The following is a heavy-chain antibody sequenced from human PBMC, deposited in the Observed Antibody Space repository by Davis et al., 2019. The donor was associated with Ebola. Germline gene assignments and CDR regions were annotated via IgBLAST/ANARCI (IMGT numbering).Heavy chain of an antibody. J-gene: IGHJ5*02. V-gene: IGHV3-30*03. CDR1: GFTFSSYG. CDR3: ARDWSDGGGGRGIDL. CDR2: ISYDGSYK. D-gene: IGHD3-16*01. Sequence: PGGSLRLSCAASGFTFSSYGMHWVRQAPGKGLEWVAVISYDGSYKSYADSVKGRFTISRDNAQNSFFLQMNSLRPEDTAVYYCARDWSDGGGGRGIDLWGQGSLVTVSS.